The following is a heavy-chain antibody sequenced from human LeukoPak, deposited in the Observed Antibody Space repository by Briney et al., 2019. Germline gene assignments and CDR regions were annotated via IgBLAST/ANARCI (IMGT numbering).Heavy chain of an antibody. J-gene: IGHJ4*02. V-gene: IGHV4-38-2*02. CDR1: GYSISSGYY. Sequence: PSETLSLTCTVSGYSISSGYYWGWIRQPPGKGLEWIGSIYHSGSTYYNPSLKSRVTISVDTSKNQFSLKLSSVTAADTAVYYCARFGIGSGWYFDYWGQGTLVTVSS. CDR2: IYHSGST. D-gene: IGHD6-19*01. CDR3: ARFGIGSGWYFDY.